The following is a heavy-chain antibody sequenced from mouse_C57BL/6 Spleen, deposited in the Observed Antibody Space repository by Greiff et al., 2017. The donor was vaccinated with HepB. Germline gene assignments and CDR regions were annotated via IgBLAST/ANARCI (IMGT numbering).Heavy chain of an antibody. CDR1: GFTFSSYG. CDR3: ARHGYDWCAY. V-gene: IGHV5-6*01. J-gene: IGHJ3*01. Sequence: EVKLVESGGDLVKPGGSLKLSCAASGFTFSSYGMSWVRQTPDKRLEWVATISSGGSYTYYPDSVKGRFTISRDNAKNTLYLQMSRLKSEDTAIYYCARHGYDWCAYLGQGTLVTVSA. CDR2: ISSGGSYT. D-gene: IGHD2-2*01.